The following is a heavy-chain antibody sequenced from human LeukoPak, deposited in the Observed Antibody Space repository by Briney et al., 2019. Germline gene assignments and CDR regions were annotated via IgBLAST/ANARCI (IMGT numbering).Heavy chain of an antibody. Sequence: GGSLRLSCAASGFTVSSHYMRWVRQAPGKGLEWVSIIYSGDSTYSADSVEGRFTISRETSKNTLYPQMKSLRGEDTAVYYCARSYTSRSFDYWGQGTLVTVSS. J-gene: IGHJ4*02. V-gene: IGHV3-66*01. D-gene: IGHD2-2*02. CDR2: IYSGDST. CDR3: ARSYTSRSFDY. CDR1: GFTVSSHY.